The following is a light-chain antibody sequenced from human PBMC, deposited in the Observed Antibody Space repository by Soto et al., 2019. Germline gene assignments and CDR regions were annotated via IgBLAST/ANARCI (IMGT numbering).Light chain of an antibody. CDR2: GAS. J-gene: IGKJ1*01. Sequence: DIVMTQSPATLSVSPGGRATLSCRASQSISDTLAWYQQKPGQAPRLLIYGASSRATGIPDRFSGSGSGTDFTLTISRLEPEDFAVYYCQQYDSSWTFGQGTKVDIK. CDR3: QQYDSSWT. V-gene: IGKV3-20*01. CDR1: QSISDT.